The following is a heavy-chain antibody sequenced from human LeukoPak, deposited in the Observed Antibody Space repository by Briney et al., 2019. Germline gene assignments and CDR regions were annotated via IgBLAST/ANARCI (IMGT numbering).Heavy chain of an antibody. CDR2: INSDETTT. CDR1: GFTFNSYW. J-gene: IGHJ4*02. V-gene: IGHV3-74*01. CDR3: ASLDY. Sequence: GGSLRLSCAASGFTFNSYWMHWVRQVPGKGLVWVSRINSDETTTWYADSVKGRFTISRDNAENTLYLQMNTLRAEDTAVYYCASLDYWGQGTPVTVSS.